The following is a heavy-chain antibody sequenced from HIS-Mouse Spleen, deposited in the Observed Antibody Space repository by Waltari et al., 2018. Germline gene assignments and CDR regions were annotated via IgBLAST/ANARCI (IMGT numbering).Heavy chain of an antibody. CDR3: AKGKYYFDY. CDR2: IWYDGSNK. Sequence: QVQLVESGGGVVQPGRSLRLSCAASGFTFSSYGMPWVRQAPGKGLEWVAVIWYDGSNKYYADSVKGRFTIARDKSKNTLYLQMNSLRAEDTAVYYCAKGKYYFDYWGQGTLVTVSS. CDR1: GFTFSSYG. J-gene: IGHJ4*02. V-gene: IGHV3-33*03.